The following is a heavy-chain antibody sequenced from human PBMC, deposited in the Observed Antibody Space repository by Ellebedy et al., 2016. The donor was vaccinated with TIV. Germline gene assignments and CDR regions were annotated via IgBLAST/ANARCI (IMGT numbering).Heavy chain of an antibody. J-gene: IGHJ3*02. D-gene: IGHD3-22*01. CDR3: ARTHFYGTSGFYVDAFDI. CDR1: GGSISTYF. CDR2: IEYSGTT. Sequence: PSETLSLTCSVSGGSISTYFWSWIRQPPGKGLEWIAYIEYSGTTDYNPSLKSRVTISVDTSKNQFSLKLNSVTAADTAVYYCARTHFYGTSGFYVDAFDIWGQGTLVTVSS. V-gene: IGHV4-59*01.